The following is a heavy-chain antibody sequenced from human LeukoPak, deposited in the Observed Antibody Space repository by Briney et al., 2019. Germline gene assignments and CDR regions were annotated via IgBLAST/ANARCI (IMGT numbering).Heavy chain of an antibody. CDR1: GYTFTGYY. J-gene: IGHJ3*02. D-gene: IGHD3-10*01. CDR2: INPNSGGT. V-gene: IGHV1-2*02. Sequence: ASVKVSCKASGYTFTGYYMHWVRQAPGQGLEWMGWINPNSGGTNYAQKFQGRVTMTRDTSLSTAYMELSSLRSEDTAVYYCARGSLSVIYGSGSNDAFDIWGQGTMVTVSS. CDR3: ARGSLSVIYGSGSNDAFDI.